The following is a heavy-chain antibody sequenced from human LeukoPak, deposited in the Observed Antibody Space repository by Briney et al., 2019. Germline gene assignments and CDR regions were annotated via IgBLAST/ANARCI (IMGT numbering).Heavy chain of an antibody. D-gene: IGHD6-13*01. CDR3: ARDVGHRYSSTGNSYYFDY. CDR2: TYYRSKWYN. Sequence: SQTLSLTCAISGDSVSSNSAAWNWIRQSPSRGLEWLGRTYYRSKWYNDYAVSVKSRITINPDTSKNQFSPQLNSVTPEDTAVYYCARDVGHRYSSTGNSYYFDYWGQGTLVTVSS. CDR1: GDSVSSNSAA. V-gene: IGHV6-1*01. J-gene: IGHJ4*02.